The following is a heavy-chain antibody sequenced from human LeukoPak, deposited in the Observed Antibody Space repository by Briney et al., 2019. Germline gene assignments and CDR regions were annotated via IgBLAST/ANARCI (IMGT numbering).Heavy chain of an antibody. J-gene: IGHJ5*02. D-gene: IGHD2-2*01. CDR1: GYSISSGYY. V-gene: IGHV4-38-2*02. CDR3: AREFRRKPAAISSKYNWFDP. Sequence: SETLSLXCAVSGYSISSGYYWGWIRQPPGTGLEWIGSIYHSGSTYYNPSLKSRVTISVDTSKNQFSLKLSSVTAADTAVYYCAREFRRKPAAISSKYNWFDPWGQGTLVTVSS. CDR2: IYHSGST.